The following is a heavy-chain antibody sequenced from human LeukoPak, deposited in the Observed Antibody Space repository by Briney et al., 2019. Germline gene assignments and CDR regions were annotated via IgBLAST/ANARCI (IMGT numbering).Heavy chain of an antibody. J-gene: IGHJ4*02. CDR2: INPNSGGT. Sequence: ASVKVSCKASVYTFTGYYMHWVRQAPGQGLEWMGWINPNSGGTNYAQKFQGRVSMTRDTSIRTAYMELSRLRSDDTAVYYCARVEEYQLLFFDYWGQGTLVTVSS. CDR3: ARVEEYQLLFFDY. V-gene: IGHV1-2*02. CDR1: VYTFTGYY. D-gene: IGHD2-2*01.